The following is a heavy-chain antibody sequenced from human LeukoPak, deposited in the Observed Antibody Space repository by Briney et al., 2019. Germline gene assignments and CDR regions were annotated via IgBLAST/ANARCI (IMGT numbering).Heavy chain of an antibody. CDR1: GFTFSSYA. D-gene: IGHD1-26*01. J-gene: IGHJ5*02. Sequence: GGSLRLSCAASGFTFSSYAMSWVRQAPGKGLEWVSAISGSSGSTYYADSVKGRFTISRDNSKNTLYLQMNSLRAEDTAVYYCAKGSIYSGSYAEYNWFDPWGQGTLVTVSS. V-gene: IGHV3-23*01. CDR2: ISGSSGST. CDR3: AKGSIYSGSYAEYNWFDP.